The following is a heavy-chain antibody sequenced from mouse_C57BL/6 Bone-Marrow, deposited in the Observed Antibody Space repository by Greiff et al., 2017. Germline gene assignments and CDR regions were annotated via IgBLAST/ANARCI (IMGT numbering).Heavy chain of an antibody. V-gene: IGHV1-7*01. CDR1: GYTFTSYW. CDR3: AREAWIKASLYDMDY. CDR2: INPGSGYT. Sequence: VQLQQSGAELAKPGASVKLSCKASGYTFTSYWMHWVKQRPGQGLEWIGYINPGSGYTKYNQKFKDKATLTADKSSSTAYMQLSSLTYEDSAVYDGAREAWIKASLYDMDYWGQGTSVTVSS. J-gene: IGHJ4*01. D-gene: IGHD1-3*01.